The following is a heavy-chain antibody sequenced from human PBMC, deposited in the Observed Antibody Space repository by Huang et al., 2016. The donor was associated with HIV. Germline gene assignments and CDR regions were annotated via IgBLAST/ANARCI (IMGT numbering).Heavy chain of an antibody. D-gene: IGHD1-26*01. CDR3: AKDGADEEWDIDY. V-gene: IGHV3-30*18. J-gene: IGHJ4*02. CDR2: ISYDGSNK. Sequence: VQLVESGGGVVQPGRSLRLACAASGFSFSTYGLHWVRQAPGKGLEWVAVISYDGSNKYYAHDVKGRFTISRDTSENKVYLQMNSLRHEDTAVYYCAKDGADEEWDIDYWGQGTLVTVSS. CDR1: GFSFSTYG.